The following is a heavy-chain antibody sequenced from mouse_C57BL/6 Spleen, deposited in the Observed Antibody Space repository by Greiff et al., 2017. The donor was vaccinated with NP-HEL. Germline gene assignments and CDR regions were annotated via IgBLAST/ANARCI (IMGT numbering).Heavy chain of an antibody. CDR3: ARSPLYYISYAMDY. CDR2: INPSNGGT. D-gene: IGHD2-1*01. J-gene: IGHJ4*01. Sequence: QVHVKQPGTELVKPGASVKLSCKASGYTFTSYWMHWVKQRPGQGLEWIGNINPSNGGTNYNEKFKSKATLTVDKSSSTAYMQLSSLTSEDSAVYYCARSPLYYISYAMDYWGQGTSVTVSS. CDR1: GYTFTSYW. V-gene: IGHV1-53*01.